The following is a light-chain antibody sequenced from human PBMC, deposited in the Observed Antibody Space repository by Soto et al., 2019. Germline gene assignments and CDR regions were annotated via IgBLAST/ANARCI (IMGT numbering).Light chain of an antibody. CDR1: QTIMTY. CDR2: AVS. Sequence: DIQMTQSPASLSASVGDEVTITCRASQTIMTYLNWYQLKPGEAPKVLIYAVSSLQSGVPSRFSGSGSGTSFTLTISSLQPEDIATYYCQQSYKNPFSFGPGTKVDI. J-gene: IGKJ3*01. V-gene: IGKV1-39*01. CDR3: QQSYKNPFS.